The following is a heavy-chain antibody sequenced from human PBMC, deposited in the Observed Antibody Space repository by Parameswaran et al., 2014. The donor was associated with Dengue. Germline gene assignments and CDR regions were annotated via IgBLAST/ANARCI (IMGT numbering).Heavy chain of an antibody. CDR2: IDWDDDK. CDR3: ARMAHYDFWSGRGYFDL. V-gene: IGHV2-70*01. J-gene: IGHJ2*01. D-gene: IGHD3-3*01. Sequence: ARWIRQPPGKALEWLALIDWDDDKYYSTSLKTRLTISKDTSKNQVVLTMTNMDPVDTATYYCARMAHYDFWSGRGYFDLWGRGTLVTVSS.